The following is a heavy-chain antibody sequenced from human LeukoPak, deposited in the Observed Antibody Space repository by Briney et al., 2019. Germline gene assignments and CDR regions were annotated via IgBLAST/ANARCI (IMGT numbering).Heavy chain of an antibody. CDR2: IYPGDSDT. Sequence: GESLKISCKGSGYSFTSYWIGWARQMPGKGLEWMGIIYPGDSDTRYSPSFQGQVTISADKSISTAYLQWSSLKASDTAMYYCARRVYYDFWSGYSPHDAFDIWGQGTMVTVSS. J-gene: IGHJ3*02. V-gene: IGHV5-51*01. D-gene: IGHD3-3*01. CDR1: GYSFTSYW. CDR3: ARRVYYDFWSGYSPHDAFDI.